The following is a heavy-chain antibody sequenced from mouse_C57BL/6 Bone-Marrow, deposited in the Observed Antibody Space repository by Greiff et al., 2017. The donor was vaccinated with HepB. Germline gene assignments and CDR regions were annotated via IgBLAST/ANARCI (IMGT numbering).Heavy chain of an antibody. J-gene: IGHJ3*01. Sequence: VMLVESGAELARPGASVKLSCKASGYTFTSYGISWVKQRTGQGLEWIGEIYPRSGNTYYNEKFKGKATLTADKSSSTAYMELRSLTSEDSAVYFCAREVTAQATWFAYWGQGTLVTVSA. CDR2: IYPRSGNT. V-gene: IGHV1-81*01. CDR3: AREVTAQATWFAY. D-gene: IGHD3-2*02. CDR1: GYTFTSYG.